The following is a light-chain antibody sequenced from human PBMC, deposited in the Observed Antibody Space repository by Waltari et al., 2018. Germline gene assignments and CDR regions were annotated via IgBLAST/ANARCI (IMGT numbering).Light chain of an antibody. Sequence: EVVLTQSPAALSLSPGETATLSCRASQSISNLLAWYQQKPGQAPRLLIYDASNRATGISARFRGRGSGTDFTLTIRYLEPEDFAVYYCQQRGDWPPITFGQGTRLEI. CDR3: QQRGDWPPIT. V-gene: IGKV3-11*01. CDR1: QSISNL. J-gene: IGKJ5*01. CDR2: DAS.